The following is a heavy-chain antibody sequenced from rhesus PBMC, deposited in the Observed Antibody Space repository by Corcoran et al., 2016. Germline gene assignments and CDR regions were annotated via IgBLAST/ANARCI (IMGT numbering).Heavy chain of an antibody. V-gene: IGHV4S10*01. D-gene: IGHD2-21*01. CDR3: ARAECTGSGCYPRYFEF. CDR1: GGSISDSYR. J-gene: IGHJ1*01. Sequence: QVQLQESGPGVVKPSETLSLTCAVSGGSISDSYRWSWIRQPPGKGLEWIGYIYGGSGCTSSNPSLMGRDIISLDTSKNPFSLKLRSVTAAVRAVYYCARAECTGSGCYPRYFEFWGQGALVTVSS. CDR2: IYGGSGCT.